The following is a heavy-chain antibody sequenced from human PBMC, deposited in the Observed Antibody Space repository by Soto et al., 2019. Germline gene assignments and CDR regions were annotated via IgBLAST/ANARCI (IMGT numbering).Heavy chain of an antibody. CDR3: ARVPGRL. CDR1: GFSVSRNY. D-gene: IGHD3-10*01. J-gene: IGHJ4*02. V-gene: IGHV3-53*02. CDR2: VYSGGAT. Sequence: QLVETGGGWIQPGTSLTLSCAASGFSVSRNYMIWVRQAPGKGLEWVSFVYSGGATFYADSVKGRFILSRDDSQNTMYLQMNNLRAEDTAVYYCARVPGRLWGRGTLVTVAS.